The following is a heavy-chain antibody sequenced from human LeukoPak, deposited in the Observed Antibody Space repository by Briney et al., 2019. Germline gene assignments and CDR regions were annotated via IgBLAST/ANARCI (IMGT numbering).Heavy chain of an antibody. D-gene: IGHD2-2*01. CDR2: ISAYNGNT. J-gene: IGHJ4*02. CDR1: GGTFSSYA. CDR3: ARDEDIVVVPAAPAGY. Sequence: ASVKVSCKASGGTFSSYAISWVRQAPGQGLEWMGWISAYNGNTNYAQKLQGRVTMTTDTSTSTAYMELRSLRSDDTAVYYCARDEDIVVVPAAPAGYWGQGTLVTVSS. V-gene: IGHV1-18*01.